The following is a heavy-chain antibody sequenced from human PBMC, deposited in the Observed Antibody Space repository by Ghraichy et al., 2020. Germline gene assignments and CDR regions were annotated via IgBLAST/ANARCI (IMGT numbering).Heavy chain of an antibody. V-gene: IGHV3-73*01. CDR2: IRSRVDNYAA. D-gene: IGHD2-2*01. CDR1: GFSISGSH. CDR3: TRQTDSCHDY. J-gene: IGHJ4*02. Sequence: GGSLRLSCAASGFSISGSHMHWVRQASGKGLEWVGHIRSRVDNYAAAYGASVEGRFTITRDESENKVFLQMHSLKIEDTAVYDCTRQTDSCHDYWGQGTLVTVSS.